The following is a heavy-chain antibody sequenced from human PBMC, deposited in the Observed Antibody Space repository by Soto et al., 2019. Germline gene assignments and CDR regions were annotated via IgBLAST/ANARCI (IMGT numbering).Heavy chain of an antibody. CDR2: ISGSGGST. V-gene: IGHV3-23*01. CDR1: EFKSRSFA. D-gene: IGHD6-19*01. Sequence: WAVLEFKSRSFAVRRISQNTGKGLEWVSAISGSGGSTYYADSVKGRFNISRDNSKNTLYLQMNSLRAEDTAVYFCARDRMRRQLLYCFGNRGQGTLGTGSS. J-gene: IGHJ4*02. CDR3: ARDRMRRQLLYCFGN.